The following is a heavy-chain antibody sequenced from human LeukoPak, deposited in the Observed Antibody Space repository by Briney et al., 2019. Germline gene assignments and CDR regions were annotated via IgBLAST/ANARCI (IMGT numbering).Heavy chain of an antibody. V-gene: IGHV4-34*01. CDR3: ARTRIGRFDP. D-gene: IGHD3-22*01. Sequence: SETLSLTCAVYGGSFNGYYWSWIRQPPGKGLEWIGEINHSGSTNYNPSLKSRVTISVDTSKNQFSLKLSSVTAADTAVYYCARTRIGRFDPWGQGTLVTVSS. CDR1: GGSFNGYY. J-gene: IGHJ5*02. CDR2: INHSGST.